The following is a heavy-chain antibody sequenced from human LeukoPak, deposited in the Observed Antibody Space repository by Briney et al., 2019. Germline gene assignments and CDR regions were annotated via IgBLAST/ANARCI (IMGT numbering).Heavy chain of an antibody. D-gene: IGHD6-6*01. V-gene: IGHV3-9*01. CDR2: ISWNSRKM. J-gene: IGHJ6*03. CDR1: GFTFDDYA. Sequence: GRSLRLSCAASGFTFDDYAMHWVRQAPGKGLEWVSGISWNSRKMDYADSVRGRFTISRDNDKNSVYLQMNSLTAEDTAWYYCAKDTSSSSSFFYLDVWGKGTAVTVSS. CDR3: AKDTSSSSSFFYLDV.